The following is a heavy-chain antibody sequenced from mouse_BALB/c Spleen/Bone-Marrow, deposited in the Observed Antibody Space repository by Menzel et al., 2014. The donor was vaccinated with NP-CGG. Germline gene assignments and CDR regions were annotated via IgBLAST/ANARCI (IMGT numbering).Heavy chain of an antibody. V-gene: IGHV7-3*02. CDR1: GFTFTDYY. J-gene: IGHJ3*01. CDR2: IRNKANGYTT. Sequence: EVQLVESGGGLVQPGGSLRLSCATSGFTFTDYYMSWVRQPPGKAPEWLGFIRNKANGYTTEYSASVKGRFTISRDNSQSILYLQMNTLRAEDSATYYCARDYGNYVRFAYWGQGTLVTVSA. CDR3: ARDYGNYVRFAY. D-gene: IGHD2-1*01.